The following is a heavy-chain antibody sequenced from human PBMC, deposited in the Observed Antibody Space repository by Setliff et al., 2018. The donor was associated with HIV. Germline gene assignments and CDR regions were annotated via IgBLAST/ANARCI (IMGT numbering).Heavy chain of an antibody. V-gene: IGHV5-51*01. Sequence: GESLKISCKGPEYFFRTSWIGWVRQLPGKGLEWVAVIFPLDSETRYNPSLEGHVTISVDKSINTAYLQWSSLKASDTAMYYCTRRRRAPGTGDLEAYWGQGTLVTVSS. CDR3: TRRRRAPGTGDLEAY. J-gene: IGHJ4*02. CDR1: EYFFRTSW. D-gene: IGHD3-9*01. CDR2: IFPLDSET.